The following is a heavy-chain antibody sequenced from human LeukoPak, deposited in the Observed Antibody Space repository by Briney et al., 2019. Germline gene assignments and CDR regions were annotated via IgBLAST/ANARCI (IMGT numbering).Heavy chain of an antibody. D-gene: IGHD1-1*01. V-gene: IGHV5-10-1*01. CDR2: IDPSDSYT. Sequence: GESLKISCKGSGXSFTNYWINWVRQMPGKGLEWMGRIDPSDSYTNYSPSFQGHVTISADKSISTAYLQWSSLTASDTAMYYCARAGHSWNWDYWGQGTLVTVSS. CDR3: ARAGHSWNWDY. CDR1: GXSFTNYW. J-gene: IGHJ4*02.